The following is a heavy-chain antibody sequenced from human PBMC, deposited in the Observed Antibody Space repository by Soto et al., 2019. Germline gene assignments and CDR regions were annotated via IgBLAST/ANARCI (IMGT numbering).Heavy chain of an antibody. CDR3: ARPLWRDDYNWGYFDL. V-gene: IGHV3-30-3*01. Sequence: QVQLVESGGRVVQPGRSLRLSCAASGFTFSSYAMHWVRQAPGKGLEWVAVISYDVSNKYYTDSVKGRFTISRDNSKNTLYLQMNSLRAEDTAVYYCARPLWRDDYNWGYFDLWGRGTLVTVSS. CDR2: ISYDVSNK. D-gene: IGHD4-4*01. J-gene: IGHJ2*01. CDR1: GFTFSSYA.